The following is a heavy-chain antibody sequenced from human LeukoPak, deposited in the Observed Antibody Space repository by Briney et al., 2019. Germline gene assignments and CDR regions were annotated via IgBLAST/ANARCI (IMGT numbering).Heavy chain of an antibody. CDR2: ISSSSSYI. V-gene: IGHV3-21*01. CDR3: ARQPTGYCSGGSCYPDFDY. D-gene: IGHD2-15*01. Sequence: PGGSLRLSCAASGFTFSSYSMNWVRQAPGKGLEWVSSISSSSSYIYYADSVKGRFTISRGNAKNSLYLQMNSLRAEDTAVYYCARQPTGYCSGGSCYPDFDYWGQGTLVTVSS. CDR1: GFTFSSYS. J-gene: IGHJ4*02.